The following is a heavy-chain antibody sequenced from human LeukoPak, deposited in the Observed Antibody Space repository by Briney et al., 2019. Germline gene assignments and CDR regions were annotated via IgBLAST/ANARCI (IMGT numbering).Heavy chain of an antibody. Sequence: PGGSLRLSCPASRFTLSNYAMSWVRQAPGKGLDGVSAISGGGGSTYYEDAVKGRFTISRENSKNTLYLQMNSLRAEDTAVYYCAKGINWNYEEYCDYWGQGTLVTVSS. CDR2: ISGGGGST. V-gene: IGHV3-23*01. CDR3: AKGINWNYEEYCDY. D-gene: IGHD1-7*01. J-gene: IGHJ4*02. CDR1: RFTLSNYA.